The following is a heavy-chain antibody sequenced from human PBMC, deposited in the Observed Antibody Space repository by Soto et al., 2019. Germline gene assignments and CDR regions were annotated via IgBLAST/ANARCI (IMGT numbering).Heavy chain of an antibody. V-gene: IGHV3-48*01. Sequence: EVQLVESGGGLVQPGGSLRLSCAASGFTFSSYSMNWVRQAPGKGLEWVSYISSSSSTIYYADSVKGRFTISRDNAKNSLYLQMNSLRAEDTAVYYCARGSQGQDALVKIAVATGYFDLWGRGTLVTGSS. CDR3: ARGSQGQDALVKIAVATGYFDL. CDR1: GFTFSSYS. CDR2: ISSSSSTI. D-gene: IGHD6-19*01. J-gene: IGHJ2*01.